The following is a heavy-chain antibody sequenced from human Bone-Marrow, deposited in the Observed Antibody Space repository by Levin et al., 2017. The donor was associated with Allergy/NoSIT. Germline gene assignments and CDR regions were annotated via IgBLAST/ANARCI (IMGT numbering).Heavy chain of an antibody. CDR2: ITNDGSDT. CDR3: ARDKPHNWFDP. CDR1: GFTFSNYW. J-gene: IGHJ5*02. V-gene: IGHV3-74*01. Sequence: GGSLRLSCTASGFTFSNYWIHWVRQAPGKGLVWVSRITNDGSDTIYADSVKGRFTTSRDNAKNMVHLQMNSLTAEDTAVYYCARDKPHNWFDPWGQGTLVIVSS.